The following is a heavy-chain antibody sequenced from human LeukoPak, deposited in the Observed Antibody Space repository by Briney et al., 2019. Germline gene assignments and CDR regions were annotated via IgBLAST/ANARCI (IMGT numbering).Heavy chain of an antibody. D-gene: IGHD3-10*01. CDR3: AKAEGSGNQAFDY. CDR2: TSGSGGTT. V-gene: IGHV3-23*01. CDR1: RFTFSSYA. Sequence: SGGSLRLSCAASRFTFSSYAMSWVRQAPGKGLEWVSGTSGSGGTTCYADSVKGRFTISRDNSKNTLYLQMNSLRAEDTAVYYCAKAEGSGNQAFDYWGQGNLVTVSS. J-gene: IGHJ4*02.